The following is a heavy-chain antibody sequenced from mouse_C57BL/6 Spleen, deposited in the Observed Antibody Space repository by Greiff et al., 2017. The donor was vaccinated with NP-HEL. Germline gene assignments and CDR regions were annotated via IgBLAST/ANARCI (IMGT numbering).Heavy chain of an antibody. CDR3: ARGVLRRFAY. Sequence: VQLQQSGPELVKPGASVKISCKASGYTFTDYYMNWVKQSPGKSLEWIGDINPNNGGTSYNQKFKGKATLTVDKSSSTAYMELRSLTSEDSAVYYCARGVLRRFAYWGQGTLVTVSA. CDR2: INPNNGGT. D-gene: IGHD2-12*01. V-gene: IGHV1-26*01. CDR1: GYTFTDYY. J-gene: IGHJ3*01.